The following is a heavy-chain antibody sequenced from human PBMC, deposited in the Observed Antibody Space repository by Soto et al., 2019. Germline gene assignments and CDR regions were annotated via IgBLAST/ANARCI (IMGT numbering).Heavy chain of an antibody. CDR1: GGSISSGDYY. Sequence: TLSLTCTVSGGSISSGDYYWSWIRQPPGKGLEWIGYIYYSGSTYYNPSLKSRVTISVDTSKNQFSLKLSSVTAADTAVYYCARVFRKGDIVLTVYAPAGWFDPWGQGTLVTVSS. J-gene: IGHJ5*02. CDR3: ARVFRKGDIVLTVYAPAGWFDP. D-gene: IGHD2-8*01. CDR2: IYYSGST. V-gene: IGHV4-30-4*01.